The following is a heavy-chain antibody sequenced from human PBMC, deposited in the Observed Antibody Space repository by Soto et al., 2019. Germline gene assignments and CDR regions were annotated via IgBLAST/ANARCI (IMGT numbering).Heavy chain of an antibody. V-gene: IGHV3-30*18. Sequence: QVQLVESGGGVIQPGRSLRLSCAASGFTFSSYGMHWVRQAPGKGLEWVAVIPYDGSNKNYADSVKGRFTISRDNSKNTLYLQMNSLRPEDTAVYYCAKDREIVVAVSARNVFDVWGQGTMVTVSS. CDR3: AKDREIVVAVSARNVFDV. J-gene: IGHJ3*01. CDR2: IPYDGSNK. D-gene: IGHD2-15*01. CDR1: GFTFSSYG.